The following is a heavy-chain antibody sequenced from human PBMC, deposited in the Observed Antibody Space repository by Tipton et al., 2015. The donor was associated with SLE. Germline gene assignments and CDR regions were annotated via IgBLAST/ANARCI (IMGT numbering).Heavy chain of an antibody. CDR3: ARGSSSWYSGWYFDL. CDR1: GGSISSYY. V-gene: IGHV4-59*12. J-gene: IGHJ2*01. D-gene: IGHD6-13*01. CDR2: IYHSGST. Sequence: TLSLTCTVSGGSISSYYWSWIRQPPGKGLEWIGNIYHSGSTYQNPSLKSRVTISVDRSKNQFSLKLSSVTAADTAVYYCARGSSSWYSGWYFDLWGRGTLVTVSS.